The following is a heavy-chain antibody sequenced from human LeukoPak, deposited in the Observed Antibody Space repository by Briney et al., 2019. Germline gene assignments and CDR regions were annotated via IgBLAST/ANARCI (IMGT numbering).Heavy chain of an antibody. CDR1: GFTFSSYS. CDR2: ISSSGSTI. V-gene: IGHV3-48*04. D-gene: IGHD3-22*01. J-gene: IGHJ4*02. Sequence: GGSLRLSCAASGFTFSSYSMNWVRQAPGKGLEWVSYISSSGSTIYDADSVKGRFTISRDNAKNSLYLQMNSLRAEDTAVYYCARGPAASGYYDSRGRNGYFDYWGQGTLVTVSS. CDR3: ARGPAASGYYDSRGRNGYFDY.